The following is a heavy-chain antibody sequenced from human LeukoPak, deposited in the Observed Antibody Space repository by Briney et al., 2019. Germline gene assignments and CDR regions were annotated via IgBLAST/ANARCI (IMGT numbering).Heavy chain of an antibody. CDR3: ARSGSGSYYGDYFDY. V-gene: IGHV4-39*01. CDR1: GGSISSRSYY. D-gene: IGHD1-26*01. J-gene: IGHJ4*02. CDR2: IYYTGSP. Sequence: SETLSLTCTASGGSISSRSYYWGWIRQPPGKGLEWIGYIYYTGSPYYNSSLKSRVTISVDTSKNQFSLKLSSVTAADTAVYYCARSGSGSYYGDYFDYWGQGTLVTVSS.